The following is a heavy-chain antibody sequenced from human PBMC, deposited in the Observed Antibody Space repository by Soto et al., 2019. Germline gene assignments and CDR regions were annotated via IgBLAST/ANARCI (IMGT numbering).Heavy chain of an antibody. CDR1: GFTFSSYA. CDR2: ISGSGGST. J-gene: IGHJ6*02. Sequence: GGSLRLSCAASGFTFSSYAMSWVRQAPGKGLEWVSAISGSGGSTYYADSVKGRFTISRDNSKNTLYLQMNSLRAEDTAVYYCAKERGITIFGVVITDYYYYGMDVWGQRTTVTVSS. CDR3: AKERGITIFGVVITDYYYYGMDV. V-gene: IGHV3-23*01. D-gene: IGHD3-3*01.